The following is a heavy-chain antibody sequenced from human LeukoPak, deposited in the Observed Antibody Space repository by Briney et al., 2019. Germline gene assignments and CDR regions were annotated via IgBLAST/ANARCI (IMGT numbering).Heavy chain of an antibody. CDR1: GYSFTSYW. D-gene: IGHD3-22*01. Sequence: GESLKISCKGSGYSFTSYWIGWVRQMPGKGLEWMGIIYVGDSDTRYSPSFQGQVTISADKSISTAYLQWSSLKASDTAIYYCARSIFDSSGYHHFFDYWGQGTLVTVSS. CDR3: ARSIFDSSGYHHFFDY. CDR2: IYVGDSDT. V-gene: IGHV5-51*01. J-gene: IGHJ4*02.